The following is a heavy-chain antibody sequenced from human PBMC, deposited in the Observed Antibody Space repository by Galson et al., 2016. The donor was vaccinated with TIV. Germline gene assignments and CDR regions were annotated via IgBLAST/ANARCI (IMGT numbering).Heavy chain of an antibody. CDR3: ARHRLSVPAAHDY. D-gene: IGHD2-15*01. J-gene: IGHJ4*02. V-gene: IGHV4-39*01. Sequence: ETLSLTCTVFGDSVASGYSYWAWVRQPPGKGILWIGSIYYSGSAYYNPSLKSRVTISVDTSKNQFSLRLSSVTAADTAVYYCARHRLSVPAAHDYWGQGTLVSVSS. CDR1: GDSVASGYSY. CDR2: IYYSGSA.